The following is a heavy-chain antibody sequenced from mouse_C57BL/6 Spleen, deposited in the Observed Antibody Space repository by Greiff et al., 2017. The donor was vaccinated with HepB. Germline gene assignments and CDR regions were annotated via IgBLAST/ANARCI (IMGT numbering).Heavy chain of an antibody. V-gene: IGHV1-7*01. CDR1: GYTFTSYW. CDR2: INPSSGYN. D-gene: IGHD2-4*01. Sequence: QVHVKQSGAELAKPGASVKLSCKASGYTFTSYWMHWVNQRPGKGLEWIGYINPSSGYNKYNQKFKDKATLTADKSSSTAYMQLSSLTYDYAAVYYCSSCDYGFDYWGQGTTLTVSS. J-gene: IGHJ2*01. CDR3: SSCDYGFDY.